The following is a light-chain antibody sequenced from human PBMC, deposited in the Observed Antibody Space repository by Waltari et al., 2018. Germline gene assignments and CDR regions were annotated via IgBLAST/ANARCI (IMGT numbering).Light chain of an antibody. CDR1: SSNVGAGYD. CDR3: QSHDSSLRWV. V-gene: IGLV1-40*01. J-gene: IGLJ2*01. Sequence: QSVLTQPPSVSGAPGQRVTISCTGSSSNVGAGYDVHWYQQLPGTAPKVLIYGDNKRPAGVPDRFAASKSGTSASLAITGLQAEDEADYYCQSHDSSLRWVFGGGTKLTVL. CDR2: GDN.